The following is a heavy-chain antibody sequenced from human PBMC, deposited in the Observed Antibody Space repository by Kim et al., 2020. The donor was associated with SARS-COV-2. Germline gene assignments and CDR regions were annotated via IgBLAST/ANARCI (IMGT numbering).Heavy chain of an antibody. Sequence: SVKVSCKTSGFPFMRSAVQWVRQPRGRRLEWVGWMVAATGNTNYAQRLQGRVTITRDLSTSTAYMELSSLRSEDTAVYYCATGGATGGVGTLPGFDFWGRGTLVTVSS. CDR3: ATGGATGGVGTLPGFDF. D-gene: IGHD3-10*01. J-gene: IGHJ4*02. CDR1: GFPFMRSA. CDR2: MVAATGNT. V-gene: IGHV1-58*01.